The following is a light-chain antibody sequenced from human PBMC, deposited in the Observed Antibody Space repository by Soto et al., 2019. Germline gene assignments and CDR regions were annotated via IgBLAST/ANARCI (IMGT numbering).Light chain of an antibody. J-gene: IGKJ1*01. CDR2: GAS. V-gene: IGKV3-20*01. CDR3: QQYGSIPWT. CDR1: QSVSSN. Sequence: EIVLTQSPGTLSLSPGERATLSCRASQSVSSNLAWYQQKPGQVPRLLIYGASSRPTGIPDRFSGSGSGTDFTLTISRLEPEDFAVYYCQQYGSIPWTFGQGTKVDI.